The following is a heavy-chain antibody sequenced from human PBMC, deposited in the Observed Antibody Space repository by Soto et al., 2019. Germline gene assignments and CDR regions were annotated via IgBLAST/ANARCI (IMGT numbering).Heavy chain of an antibody. CDR2: ISSNGGST. CDR3: VKDRVITMLRRSNDY. Sequence: PGGSLRLSCSASGFTFSSYAMHWVRQAPGKGLEYVSAISSNGGSTYYADSVKGRFTISRDNSKNTLYLQMSSLRAEDTAVYYCVKDRVITMLRRSNDYWGPATLGTVFS. J-gene: IGHJ4*02. V-gene: IGHV3-64D*06. D-gene: IGHD3-10*01. CDR1: GFTFSSYA.